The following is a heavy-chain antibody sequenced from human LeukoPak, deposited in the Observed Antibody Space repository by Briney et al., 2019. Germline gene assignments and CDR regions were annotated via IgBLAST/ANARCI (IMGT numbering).Heavy chain of an antibody. J-gene: IGHJ4*02. V-gene: IGHV3-30*03. CDR1: GFTFSTYG. CDR2: ISNDGSNK. Sequence: GGSLRLSCTASGFTFSTYGMHWVRQAPGKGLEWLVIISNDGSNKYYVDSVKGRFTIYRDNSKNTLYLQLNSLRPEDTAVYYCARKTSCFDYWGRGTLVTVSS. CDR3: ARKTSCFDY. D-gene: IGHD2-2*01.